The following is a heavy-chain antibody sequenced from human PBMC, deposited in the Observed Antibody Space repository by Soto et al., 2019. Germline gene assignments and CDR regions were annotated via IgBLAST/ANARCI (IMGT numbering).Heavy chain of an antibody. D-gene: IGHD3-10*01. J-gene: IGHJ4*02. CDR2: INHSGST. Sequence: KTSETLSLTCAVYGGSFSGYYWSWIRQPPGKGLEWIGEINHSGSTNYNPSLKSRVTISVDTSKNQFSLKLSSVTAADTAVYYCAWFMRSGGYWGQGTLVTVSS. CDR1: GGSFSGYY. V-gene: IGHV4-34*01. CDR3: AWFMRSGGY.